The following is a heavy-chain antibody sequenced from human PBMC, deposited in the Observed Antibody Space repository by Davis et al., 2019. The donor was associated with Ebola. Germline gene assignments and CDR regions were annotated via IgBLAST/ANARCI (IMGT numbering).Heavy chain of an antibody. V-gene: IGHV4-59*12. CDR2: IYYSGST. CDR3: ARTPGVTTVTKYYFDY. Sequence: MPSETLSLTCTVSGGSISSYYWSWMRQPPGKGLEWIGYIYYSGSTNYNPSLKSRVTISVDTSKNQFSLKLSSVTAVDTAVYYCARTPGVTTVTKYYFDYWGQGTLVTVSS. CDR1: GGSISSYY. J-gene: IGHJ4*02. D-gene: IGHD4-17*01.